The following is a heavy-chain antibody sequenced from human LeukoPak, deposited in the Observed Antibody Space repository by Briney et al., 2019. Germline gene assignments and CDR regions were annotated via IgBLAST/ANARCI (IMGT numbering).Heavy chain of an antibody. J-gene: IGHJ4*01. V-gene: IGHV4-4*07. CDR2: IYTSGST. CDR1: GGSISSYY. Sequence: PSETLSLTCTVSGGSISSYYWSWIRQPAGKGLEWIGRIYTSGSTNYNPSLKSRVTMSVDTSKNQFSLKLSSVTAADTAVYYCARDRDGYNYSYFDYWGQEPWSPSPQ. CDR3: ARDRDGYNYSYFDY. D-gene: IGHD5-24*01.